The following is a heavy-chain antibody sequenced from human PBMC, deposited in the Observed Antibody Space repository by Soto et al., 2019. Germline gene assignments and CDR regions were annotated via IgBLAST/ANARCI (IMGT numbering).Heavy chain of an antibody. CDR1: GLTFSASG. D-gene: IGHD1-26*01. V-gene: IGHV3-33*01. CDR3: SSDKGTTCLDT. CDR2: IWSDGSKE. J-gene: IGHJ5*02. Sequence: QAQLMESGGGVVQPGRSLRLSCTASGLTFSASGMHWVRQAPGKGLEWVAMIWSDGSKEYYADSVKGRFSISRDNSNIMVLLQMERLSAEDTAVYYCSSDKGTTCLDTWGQGDMVTVSS.